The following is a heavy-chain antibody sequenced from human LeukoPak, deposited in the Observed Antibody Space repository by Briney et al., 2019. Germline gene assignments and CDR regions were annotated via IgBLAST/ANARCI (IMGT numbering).Heavy chain of an antibody. J-gene: IGHJ4*02. CDR3: ARDRITTSEIDY. CDR2: ISSSGSTI. Sequence: GGSLRLSCAASGFTFSSYETNWVRQAPGKGLEWVSYISSSGSTIYYADSVKGRFTISRDNAKNSLYLQMNSLRAEDTAVYYCARDRITTSEIDYWGQGTLVTVSS. CDR1: GFTFSSYE. V-gene: IGHV3-48*03. D-gene: IGHD4-11*01.